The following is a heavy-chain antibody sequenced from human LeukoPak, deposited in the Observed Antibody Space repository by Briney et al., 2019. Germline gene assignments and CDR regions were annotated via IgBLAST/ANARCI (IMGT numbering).Heavy chain of an antibody. J-gene: IGHJ4*02. CDR2: ISNTGVT. V-gene: IGHV3-69-1*01. CDR3: ARYYFGSGNYRTFDR. Sequence: GGSLRLSCAVSGFILSDFTMNWVRQAPGKGLEWVSTISNTGVTHYADSVKGRFTISRDSAKNSQYLQIYSLRDEDTAVYYCARYYFGSGNYRTFDRWGQGTLVIVSS. CDR1: GFILSDFT. D-gene: IGHD3-10*01.